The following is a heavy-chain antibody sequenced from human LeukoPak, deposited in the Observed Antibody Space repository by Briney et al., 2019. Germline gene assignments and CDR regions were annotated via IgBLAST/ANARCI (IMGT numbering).Heavy chain of an antibody. J-gene: IGHJ4*02. Sequence: SGGSLRLSCAASEFTFSSYAMSWVRQAPGMGLEWVSSISGSGGTTYYADSVQGRFAISRDNSKNTLYLQLNSLSVEDTAVYYCAKDRRQLAYFDHWGQGTLVTVSA. CDR2: ISGSGGTT. D-gene: IGHD6-13*01. V-gene: IGHV3-23*01. CDR3: AKDRRQLAYFDH. CDR1: EFTFSSYA.